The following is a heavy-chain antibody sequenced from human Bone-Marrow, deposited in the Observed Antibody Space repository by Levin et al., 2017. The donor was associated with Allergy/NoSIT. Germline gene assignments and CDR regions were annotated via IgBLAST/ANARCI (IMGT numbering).Heavy chain of an antibody. V-gene: IGHV4-59*01. J-gene: IGHJ4*02. CDR1: GDSISSYY. Sequence: SQTLSLTCTVSGDSISSYYWSWIRQPPGKGLEWLGYIYNTGSTVYNPSLESRVTLSVDTSKNQFSLRVNAVTAADTAVYYCARVSYGVPFDYWGQGTLVTVSS. D-gene: IGHD2-21*01. CDR3: ARVSYGVPFDY. CDR2: IYNTGST.